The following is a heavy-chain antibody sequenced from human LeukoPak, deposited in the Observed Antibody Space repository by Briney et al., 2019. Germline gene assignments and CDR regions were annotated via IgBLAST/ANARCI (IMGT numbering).Heavy chain of an antibody. CDR1: GFTFSSYA. J-gene: IGHJ4*02. Sequence: GGSLRLSCAASGFTFSSYAMSWVRQAPGKGLEWVSAISGSGGSTYYADSVKGRFTISRDNSKNTLYLQMKSLRAEDTAVYYCAKDVGMGTTGNFDYWGQGTLVTVSS. CDR2: ISGSGGST. V-gene: IGHV3-23*01. CDR3: AKDVGMGTTGNFDY. D-gene: IGHD4-11*01.